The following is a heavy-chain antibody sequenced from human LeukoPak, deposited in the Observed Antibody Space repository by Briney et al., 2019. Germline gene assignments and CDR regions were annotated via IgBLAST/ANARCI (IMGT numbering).Heavy chain of an antibody. Sequence: GGSLRLSCAASGFTFSSYSMNWVRQAPGKGLEWVSSISSSSSNIYYADSVKGRFTISRDNAKNTLYLQMNSLRAEDTAVYYCERGGGSSSSAYYYYYMDVWGKGTTVTVSS. D-gene: IGHD6-6*01. J-gene: IGHJ6*03. CDR2: ISSSSSNI. V-gene: IGHV3-21*01. CDR1: GFTFSSYS. CDR3: ERGGGSSSSAYYYYYMDV.